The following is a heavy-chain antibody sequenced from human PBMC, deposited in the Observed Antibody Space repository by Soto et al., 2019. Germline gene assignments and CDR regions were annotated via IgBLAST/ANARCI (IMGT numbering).Heavy chain of an antibody. CDR2: IIPIIGTA. Sequence: VKGSCKASGGTFSSCAISWVRQAPGQGLEWMGGIIPIIGTANYAQKLQGRVTMTRDASINLAYMELTRLTSDDTAIYFCARKHYGDYIRWSLHHWGQGTLVTVSS. D-gene: IGHD4-17*01. J-gene: IGHJ5*02. CDR3: ARKHYGDYIRWSLHH. V-gene: IGHV1-69*05. CDR1: GGTFSSCA.